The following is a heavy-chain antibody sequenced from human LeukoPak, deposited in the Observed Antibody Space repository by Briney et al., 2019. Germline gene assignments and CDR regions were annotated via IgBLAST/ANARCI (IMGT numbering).Heavy chain of an antibody. D-gene: IGHD4-11*01. V-gene: IGHV3-66*01. CDR3: ARDSNYAFDY. Sequence: GGSLRLSCAASGLTVSSNYMSWVRQAPGKGLEWVSVIYSGDSTYYAHSVSGRFTISRHNSKNTLYLQMNSLRAEDTAVYYCARDSNYAFDYWGQGTLDTVSS. CDR2: IYSGDST. J-gene: IGHJ4*02. CDR1: GLTVSSNY.